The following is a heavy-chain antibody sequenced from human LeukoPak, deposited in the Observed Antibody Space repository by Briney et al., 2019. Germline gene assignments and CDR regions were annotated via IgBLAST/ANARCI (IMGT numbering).Heavy chain of an antibody. J-gene: IGHJ6*02. CDR3: AKVPIHYGLDV. CDR1: GFTGSNNY. CDR2: IHSSGAT. Sequence: PGGSLRLSCAASGFTGSNNYVSWVRQAPGMGLEWVSAIHSSGATCYADSVKGRFTISRDTSRNTLYLQMNSLRAEDTAVYYCAKVPIHYGLDVWGQGTTVTVSS. V-gene: IGHV3-53*01.